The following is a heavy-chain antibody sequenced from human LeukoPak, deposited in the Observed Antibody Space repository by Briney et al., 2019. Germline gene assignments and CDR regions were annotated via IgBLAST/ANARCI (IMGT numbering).Heavy chain of an antibody. CDR1: GGSFSGYY. CDR3: ARHSDIAVPRDFDY. D-gene: IGHD6-19*01. J-gene: IGHJ4*02. CDR2: INHSGST. V-gene: IGHV4-34*01. Sequence: SETLSLTCAVYGGSFSGYYWSWIRQPPGKGLEWIGEINHSGSTNYNPSLKSRVTISVDTSKNQFSLKLSSVTAADTAVYYCARHSDIAVPRDFDYWGQGTLVTVSS.